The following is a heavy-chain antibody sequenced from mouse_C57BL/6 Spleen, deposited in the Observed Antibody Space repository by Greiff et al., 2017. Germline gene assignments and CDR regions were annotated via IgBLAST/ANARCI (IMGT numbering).Heavy chain of an antibody. J-gene: IGHJ1*03. D-gene: IGHD2-4*01. V-gene: IGHV1-15*01. CDR1: GYTFTDYE. Sequence: VKLQESGAELVRPGASVTLSCKASGYTFTDYEMHWVKQTPVHGLEWIGAIDPETGGTAYNQKFKGKAILTADKSSSTAYMELRSLTSEDSAVYYCTRGLRGWYFDVWGTGTTVTVSS. CDR2: IDPETGGT. CDR3: TRGLRGWYFDV.